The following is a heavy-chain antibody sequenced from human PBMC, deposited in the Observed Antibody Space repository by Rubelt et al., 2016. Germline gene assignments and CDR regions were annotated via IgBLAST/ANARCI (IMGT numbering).Heavy chain of an antibody. J-gene: IGHJ4*02. CDR1: GLTLSSYS. CDR2: INQDGSQR. CDR3: VNDGEGGGSSLEGY. D-gene: IGHD6-13*01. V-gene: IGHV3-7*01. Sequence: EEQLVESGGNLVQPGGSLRLSCVASGLTLSSYSMNWVRQAPGKGLEWVANINQDGSQRYYVDSVKGRFTISRDNAKNSLYLQMNSLGAEDMAVYYCVNDGEGGGSSLEGYWGQGTLVTVSS.